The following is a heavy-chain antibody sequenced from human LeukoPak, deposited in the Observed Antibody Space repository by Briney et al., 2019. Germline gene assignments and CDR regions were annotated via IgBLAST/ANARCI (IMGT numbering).Heavy chain of an antibody. Sequence: EASVKVSCKASGYTFTSYGISWVRQAPGQGLEWMGWVSAYNGNTNYAQKLQGRVTMTTDTSTSTAYMALRSLRSDDTAVYYCARDTLGPEKRFDYWGQGTLVPVSS. V-gene: IGHV1-18*01. CDR1: GYTFTSYG. CDR2: VSAYNGNT. J-gene: IGHJ4*02. CDR3: ARDTLGPEKRFDY. D-gene: IGHD6-25*01.